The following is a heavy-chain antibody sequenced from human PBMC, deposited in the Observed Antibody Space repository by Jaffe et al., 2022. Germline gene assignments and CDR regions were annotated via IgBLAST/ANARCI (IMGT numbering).Heavy chain of an antibody. CDR1: GYTFTGYY. V-gene: IGHV1-2*02. J-gene: IGHJ6*03. CDR2: INPNSGGT. Sequence: QVQLVQSGAEVKKPGASVKVSCKASGYTFTGYYMHWVRQAPGQGLEWMGWINPNSGGTNYAQKFQGRVTMTRDTSISTAYMELSRLRSDDTAVYYCARGDFVVVPAANRFDYYYYYMDVWGKGTTVTVSS. CDR3: ARGDFVVVPAANRFDYYYYYMDV. D-gene: IGHD2-2*01.